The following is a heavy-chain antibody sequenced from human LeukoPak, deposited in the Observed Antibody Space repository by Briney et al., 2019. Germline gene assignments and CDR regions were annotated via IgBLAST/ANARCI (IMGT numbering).Heavy chain of an antibody. CDR2: TRNKANGYTT. J-gene: IGHJ4*02. Sequence: GGSLRLSCAASGFTFSDHYMGWSRQAPGKGLEWVGRTRNKANGYTTEYAASVKDRFTMSGDDSKNSVYLQMNSLKTEDTAVYYCARVGNRGGYYNPLDYWGQGTLVTVSS. CDR1: GFTFSDHY. D-gene: IGHD3-22*01. V-gene: IGHV3-72*01. CDR3: ARVGNRGGYYNPLDY.